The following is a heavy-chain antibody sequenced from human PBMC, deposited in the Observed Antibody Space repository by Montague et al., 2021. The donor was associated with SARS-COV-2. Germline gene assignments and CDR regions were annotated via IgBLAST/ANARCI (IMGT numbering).Heavy chain of an antibody. CDR1: GFSLSTSGVC. J-gene: IGHJ4*02. D-gene: IGHD3-9*01. CDR3: ARTTYDILTGTLSAFDY. CDR2: IDWDDDK. Sequence: PALVKPTQTLTLTCTFSGFSLSTSGVCVSWIRQPPGKALEWLARIDWDDDKYYSTSLKTRLTISTDTSKNQVVLTMTNMDPVDTATYYCARTTYDILTGTLSAFDYWGQGTLVTVSS. V-gene: IGHV2-70*11.